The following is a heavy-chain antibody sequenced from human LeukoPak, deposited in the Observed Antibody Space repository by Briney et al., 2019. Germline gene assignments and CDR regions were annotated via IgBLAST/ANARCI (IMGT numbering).Heavy chain of an antibody. V-gene: IGHV1-2*02. J-gene: IGHJ4*02. Sequence: GASVKVSCKASGYTFTSYGISWVRQAPGQGLEWMGWINPNSGGTNYAQKFQGRVTMTRDTSISTAYMELSRLRSDDTAVYYCARDHAGDYWGQGTLVTVSS. CDR1: GYTFTSYG. D-gene: IGHD3-10*01. CDR3: ARDHAGDY. CDR2: INPNSGGT.